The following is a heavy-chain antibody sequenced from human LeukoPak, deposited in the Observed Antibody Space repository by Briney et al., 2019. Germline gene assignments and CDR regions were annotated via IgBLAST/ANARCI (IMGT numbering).Heavy chain of an antibody. CDR3: ARHTTVGGSLRFDY. CDR2: ICPGDSDT. J-gene: IGHJ4*02. V-gene: IGHV5-51*01. CDR1: GYGFSSYW. Sequence: GESLKISCEGSGYGFSSYWIGWVRQMPWEALEYMGIICPGDSDTRYSQSFQGQVTISADKSITTAYLQWSSLKASDTAMYYCARHTTVGGSLRFDYWGQGTLVSVSS. D-gene: IGHD4-23*01.